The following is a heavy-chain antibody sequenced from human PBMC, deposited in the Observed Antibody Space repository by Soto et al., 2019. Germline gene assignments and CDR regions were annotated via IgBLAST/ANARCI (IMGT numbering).Heavy chain of an antibody. Sequence: GESLKISCDVSGYDFINYWIGWARQMPGKGLEWMGFIYPSDSDTRYSPSFQGQVTISADKSIFTAYLQWNSLKASDTAMYYCARHRRGDTERSLDYWGQGTLVTVSS. CDR2: IYPSDSDT. CDR3: ARHRRGDTERSLDY. V-gene: IGHV5-51*01. D-gene: IGHD2-21*02. CDR1: GYDFINYW. J-gene: IGHJ4*02.